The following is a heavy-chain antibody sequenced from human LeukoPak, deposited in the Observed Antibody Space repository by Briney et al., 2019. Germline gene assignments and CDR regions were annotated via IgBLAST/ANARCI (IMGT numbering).Heavy chain of an antibody. CDR2: IYYSGNT. V-gene: IGHV4-39*07. J-gene: IGHJ3*02. Sequence: WETLSLTCTVSGGSISSSSYYWAWIRQPPGKGLEWIGSIYYSGNTYYKSSLKSRVTIAVDTSKNQFSLKLNSVTAADTAVYYCAIVIRDGHYYDSSGWAFDIWGQGTMVTVSS. CDR3: AIVIRDGHYYDSSGWAFDI. D-gene: IGHD3-22*01. CDR1: GGSISSSSYY.